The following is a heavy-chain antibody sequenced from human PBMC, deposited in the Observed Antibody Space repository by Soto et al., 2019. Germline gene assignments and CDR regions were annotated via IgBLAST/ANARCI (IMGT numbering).Heavy chain of an antibody. CDR1: GYSFNTYW. Sequence: PGESLKISCNGSGYSFNTYWIGWVRQMPGKGLEWMGIIYPGDSDTRYSPAFQGHVTISADKSSSTAYLQWSSLEASDTAIYYCARQETTSPLDYWGQGTLVTV. D-gene: IGHD1-1*01. CDR2: IYPGDSDT. CDR3: ARQETTSPLDY. J-gene: IGHJ4*02. V-gene: IGHV5-51*01.